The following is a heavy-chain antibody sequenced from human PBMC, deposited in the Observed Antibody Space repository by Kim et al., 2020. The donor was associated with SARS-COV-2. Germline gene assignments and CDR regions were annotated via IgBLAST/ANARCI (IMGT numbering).Heavy chain of an antibody. CDR3: ASSSSWYFESDY. D-gene: IGHD6-13*01. Sequence: NYAQKFQGRVTMTRDTSISTAYMELSRLRSDDTAVYYCASSSSWYFESDYWGQGTLVTVSS. J-gene: IGHJ4*02. V-gene: IGHV1-2*02.